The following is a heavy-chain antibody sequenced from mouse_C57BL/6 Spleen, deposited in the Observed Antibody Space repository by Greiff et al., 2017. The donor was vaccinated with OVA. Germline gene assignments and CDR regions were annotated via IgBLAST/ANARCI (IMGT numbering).Heavy chain of an antibody. D-gene: IGHD2-4*01. CDR3: AKRDYDNYAMDY. V-gene: IGHV2-5*01. CDR2: IWRGGST. J-gene: IGHJ4*01. Sequence: VKLQQSGPGLVQPSQSLSITCTVSGFSLTSYGVHWVRQSPGKGLEWLGVIWRGGSTDYNAAFMSRLSITKDNSKSQVFFKMNSLQADDTAIYYCAKRDYDNYAMDYWGQGTSVTVSS. CDR1: GFSLTSYG.